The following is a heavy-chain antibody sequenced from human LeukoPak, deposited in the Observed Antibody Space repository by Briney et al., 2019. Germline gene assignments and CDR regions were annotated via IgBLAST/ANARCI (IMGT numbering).Heavy chain of an antibody. J-gene: IGHJ5*02. CDR2: INPNSGGT. CDR1: GYTFTGYY. Sequence: GASVKVSRKASGYTFTGYYMHWVRQAPGQGLEWMGWINPNSGGTNYAQKFQGRVTMTRDTSISTAYMELSRLRSGDTAVYYCARETSVLLWFGEPGWFDPWGQGTLVTVSS. V-gene: IGHV1-2*02. CDR3: ARETSVLLWFGEPGWFDP. D-gene: IGHD3-10*01.